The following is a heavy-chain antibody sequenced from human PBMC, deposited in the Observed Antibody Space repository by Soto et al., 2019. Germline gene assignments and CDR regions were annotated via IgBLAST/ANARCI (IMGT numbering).Heavy chain of an antibody. V-gene: IGHV4-31*03. CDR3: ARDRAPGSGVGDY. D-gene: IGHD3-10*01. CDR2: IYYSGST. CDR1: GGSISSGGYY. Sequence: PSETLSLTCTVSGGSISSGGYYWSWIRQHPGKGLEWIGYIYYSGSTYYNPSLKSRVTISVDTSKNQFSLKLSSVTAADTAVYYCARDRAPGSGVGDYWGQGTLVTVSS. J-gene: IGHJ4*02.